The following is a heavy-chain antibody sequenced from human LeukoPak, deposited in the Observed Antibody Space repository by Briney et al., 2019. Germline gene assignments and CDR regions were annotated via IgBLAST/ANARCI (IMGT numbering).Heavy chain of an antibody. CDR1: GGSISSYY. D-gene: IGHD3-22*01. V-gene: IGHV4-59*12. CDR2: IYYSGST. J-gene: IGHJ6*02. Sequence: SETLSLTCTVSGGSISSYYWSWIRQPPGKGLEWIGYIYYSGSTNYNPSLKSRVTMSVDTSKNQFSLKLSSVTAADTAVYYCAREPPYYDSSGFYYYYGMDVWGQGTTVTVSS. CDR3: AREPPYYDSSGFYYYYGMDV.